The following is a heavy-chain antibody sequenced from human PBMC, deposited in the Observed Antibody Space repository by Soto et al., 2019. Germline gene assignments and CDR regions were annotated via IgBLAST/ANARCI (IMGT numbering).Heavy chain of an antibody. CDR3: ARSRLGYCSSTSCQNAFDI. D-gene: IGHD2-2*01. J-gene: IGHJ3*02. Sequence: EVQLVASGGGLVQPGGSLRLSCAASGFTFSSYWMHWVRQAPGKGLVWVSRINSDGSSTSYADSVKGRFTISRDNAKNTLYLQMNSLRAEDTAVYYCARSRLGYCSSTSCQNAFDIWGQGTMVTVSS. CDR1: GFTFSSYW. CDR2: INSDGSST. V-gene: IGHV3-74*01.